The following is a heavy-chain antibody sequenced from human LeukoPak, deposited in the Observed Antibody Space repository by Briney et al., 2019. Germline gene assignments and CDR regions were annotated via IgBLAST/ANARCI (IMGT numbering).Heavy chain of an antibody. CDR2: ISYDGSNK. Sequence: PGRSLRLSCAASGFTFSSYAMHWVRQAPGKGLEWVAVISYDGSNKYYAGSVKGRFTISRDNSKNTLYLQMNSLRAEDTAVYYCARVITMIVVDYWGQGTLVTVSS. CDR3: ARVITMIVVDY. V-gene: IGHV3-30-3*01. D-gene: IGHD3-22*01. CDR1: GFTFSSYA. J-gene: IGHJ4*02.